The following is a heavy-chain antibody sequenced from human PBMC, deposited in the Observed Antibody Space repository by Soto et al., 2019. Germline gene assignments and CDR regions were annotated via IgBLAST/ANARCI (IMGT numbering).Heavy chain of an antibody. J-gene: IGHJ6*02. CDR2: IIPKLGSA. CDR1: GGGNLRDYR. D-gene: IGHD6-6*01. Sequence: ASVKVSCKASGGGNLRDYRTTWVRRAPGQGLEWMGGIIPKLGSANYAQNFQGRVTVTADESTNTVYMELRSLRSDDTAVYYCAWYGQDSSSYYYYGMDVWGQGTTVTVSS. CDR3: AWYGQDSSSYYYYGMDV. V-gene: IGHV1-69*13.